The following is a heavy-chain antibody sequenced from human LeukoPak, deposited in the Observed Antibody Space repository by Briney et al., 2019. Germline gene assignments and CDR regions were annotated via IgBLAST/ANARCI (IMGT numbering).Heavy chain of an antibody. Sequence: SVTVSCKASGFTFTISAMQWVRQARGQRLEWIGWIVVGSGNTNYAQNFQERVTITRDMSTSTAYMELSSLRSEDTAVYYCAANTPRVVREDAFDIWGQGTMVTVSS. D-gene: IGHD2-21*01. CDR3: AANTPRVVREDAFDI. V-gene: IGHV1-58*02. CDR1: GFTFTISA. J-gene: IGHJ3*02. CDR2: IVVGSGNT.